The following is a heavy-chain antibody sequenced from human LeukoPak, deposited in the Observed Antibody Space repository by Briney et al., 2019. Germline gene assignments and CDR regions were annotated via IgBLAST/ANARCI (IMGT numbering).Heavy chain of an antibody. V-gene: IGHV4-31*03. CDR1: GGSISSGGYY. D-gene: IGHD2-2*01. CDR2: IYYSGST. Sequence: SETLSLTCTVSGGSISSGGYYWSWIRQHPGKGLEWIGIIYYSGSTYYNPSLKSRVTISVDTSKNQFSLKLSSVTAADTAVYYCARAGCSSTSCKNYYYYMDVWGKGTTVTVSS. J-gene: IGHJ6*03. CDR3: ARAGCSSTSCKNYYYYMDV.